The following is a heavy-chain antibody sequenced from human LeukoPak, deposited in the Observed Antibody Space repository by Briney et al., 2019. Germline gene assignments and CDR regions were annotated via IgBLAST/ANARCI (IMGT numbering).Heavy chain of an antibody. CDR3: ARVGYYDFWSGTNYFDY. CDR2: ITSSSSYT. CDR1: GFTFSSYS. Sequence: GGSLRLSCAASGFTFSSYSMNWVRQAPGKGLGWVSSITSSSSYTYHSDSVKGRFTISRDNAKNSLYLQMNSLRAEDTAVYYCARVGYYDFWSGTNYFDYWGQGTLVTVSS. V-gene: IGHV3-21*01. J-gene: IGHJ4*02. D-gene: IGHD3-3*01.